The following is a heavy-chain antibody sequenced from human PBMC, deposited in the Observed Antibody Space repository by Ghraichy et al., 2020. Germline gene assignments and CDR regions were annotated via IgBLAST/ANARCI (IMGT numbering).Heavy chain of an antibody. CDR2: IIPPFGTA. Sequence: SVKVSCKASGGTFSTYAISWVRQAPGQGLEWMGGIIPPFGTANYAQKFRGRVTIPADTSTSTAYMELSSLRSEDTAVYYCARGRYSGSPDYYYYYYMDVWGKGSTVTVSS. V-gene: IGHV1-69*06. CDR3: ARGRYSGSPDYYYYYYMDV. CDR1: GGTFSTYA. J-gene: IGHJ6*03. D-gene: IGHD1-26*01.